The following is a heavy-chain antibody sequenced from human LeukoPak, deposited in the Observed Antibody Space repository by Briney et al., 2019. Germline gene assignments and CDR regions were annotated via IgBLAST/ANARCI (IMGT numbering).Heavy chain of an antibody. CDR2: TYYSGST. J-gene: IGHJ4*02. D-gene: IGHD6-19*01. V-gene: IGHV4-39*01. Sequence: SETLSLTCTVSGGSISSSSYYWGWIRQPPGKGLEWIGSTYYSGSTYYNPSLKSRVTISVDTSKNQFSLKLSSVTAADTAVYYCARHVAVAGAYGYWGQGTLVTVSS. CDR3: ARHVAVAGAYGY. CDR1: GGSISSSSYY.